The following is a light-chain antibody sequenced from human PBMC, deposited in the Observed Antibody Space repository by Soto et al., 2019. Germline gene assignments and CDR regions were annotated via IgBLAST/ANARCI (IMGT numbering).Light chain of an antibody. Sequence: EIVLTQSPGTLSLSPGERATLSCRASQSVPSNFLAWYQQKPGQAPILVIYGVSRRATGIPDRFSGSGSGTDFTLTISRLEPEDFAVYYCQQYDSSWTFGQETKVEIK. V-gene: IGKV3-20*01. CDR3: QQYDSSWT. J-gene: IGKJ1*01. CDR2: GVS. CDR1: QSVPSNF.